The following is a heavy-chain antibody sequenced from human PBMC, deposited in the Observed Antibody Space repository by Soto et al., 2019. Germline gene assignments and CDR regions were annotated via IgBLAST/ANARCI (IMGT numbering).Heavy chain of an antibody. CDR1: GFTVSTYG. V-gene: IGHV3-30*03. J-gene: IGHJ4*02. D-gene: IGHD2-8*02. CDR3: TGEVASSY. Sequence: QVQLVESGGGVVQPGRSLRLSCAVSGFTVSTYGMHWVRQAPGKGLEWVAVISRDGGTKYYADSVKGRFTITRDNSKNTLFLEMNSLRSDDMAVYYCTGEVASSYWGQGTLGTGAS. CDR2: ISRDGGTK.